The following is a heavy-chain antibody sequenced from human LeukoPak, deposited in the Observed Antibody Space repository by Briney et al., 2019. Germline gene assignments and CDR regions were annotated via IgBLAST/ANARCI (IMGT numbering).Heavy chain of an antibody. CDR2: IWYDGRNE. CDR1: GFTFNKYG. J-gene: IGHJ5*01. CDR3: ARDGSGLAVRGWFDF. V-gene: IGHV3-33*01. Sequence: PGGSLRLSSVASGFTFNKYGVHWVRQAPGKGLEWVVVIWYDGRNEYYADSVKGRLAISRDNDKNTVNLQMNSLRAEDTAVYYCARDGSGLAVRGWFDFWGQGTLVTVSS. D-gene: IGHD3-10*01.